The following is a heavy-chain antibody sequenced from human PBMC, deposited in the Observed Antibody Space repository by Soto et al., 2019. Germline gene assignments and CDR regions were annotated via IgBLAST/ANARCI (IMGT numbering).Heavy chain of an antibody. V-gene: IGHV3-33*01. Sequence: GGSLRLSCTASGFIFSNFGMHWVRQAPGKGLEWVAGVWYDGSNGVSAESVKGRFTISRDNSKNTLYSQMTSLRAEDTAVYYCARDPRTARASAMDVWGQGTTVTVSS. D-gene: IGHD6-6*01. CDR3: ARDPRTARASAMDV. CDR2: VWYDGSNG. J-gene: IGHJ6*02. CDR1: GFIFSNFG.